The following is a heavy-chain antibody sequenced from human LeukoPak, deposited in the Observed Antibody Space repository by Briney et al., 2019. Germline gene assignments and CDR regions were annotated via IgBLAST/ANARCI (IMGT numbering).Heavy chain of an antibody. V-gene: IGHV4-34*01. CDR1: GGSFSGYY. CDR3: ARACSTIFGVVMGHYYYYMDV. CDR2: INHSGST. D-gene: IGHD3-3*01. Sequence: SETLSLTWAVYGGSFSGYYWSWIRQPPGKGLEWIGEINHSGSTNYNPSLKSRVTISVDTSKNQFSLKLSSVTAADTAVYYCARACSTIFGVVMGHYYYYMDVWGKGTTVTVSS. J-gene: IGHJ6*03.